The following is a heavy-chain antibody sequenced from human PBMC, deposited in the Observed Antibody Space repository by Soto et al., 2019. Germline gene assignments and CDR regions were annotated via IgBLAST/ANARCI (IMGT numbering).Heavy chain of an antibody. CDR3: AKQGIPGSYSDAFDM. CDR1: SAPVSSSTYT. V-gene: IGHV4-39*01. D-gene: IGHD2-15*01. J-gene: IGHJ3*02. Sequence: PSETLSLTCTVSSAPVSSSTYTWGWIRQPPGKGLEWIASIKYSGTTFYNPSLKSRVTLSVDTSKNQFALKLSSVTAAETAVYYCAKQGIPGSYSDAFDMGAQGKRAPV. CDR2: IKYSGTT.